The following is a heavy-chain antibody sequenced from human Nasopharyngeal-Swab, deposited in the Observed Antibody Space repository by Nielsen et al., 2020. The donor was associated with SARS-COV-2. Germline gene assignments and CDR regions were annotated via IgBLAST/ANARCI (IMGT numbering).Heavy chain of an antibody. D-gene: IGHD5-12*01. CDR3: ARDDIGYYYGMDV. Sequence: GESLKISCAASGFTFSSYGMHWVRQAPGKGPEWVAVIWYDGSNKYYADSVKGRFTISRDNSKNTLYLQMNSLRAEDTAVYYCARDDIGYYYGMDVWGQGTTVTVSS. J-gene: IGHJ6*02. CDR1: GFTFSSYG. V-gene: IGHV3-33*01. CDR2: IWYDGSNK.